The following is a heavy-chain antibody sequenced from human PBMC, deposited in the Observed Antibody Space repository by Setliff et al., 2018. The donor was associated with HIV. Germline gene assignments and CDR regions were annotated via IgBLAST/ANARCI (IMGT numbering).Heavy chain of an antibody. CDR3: ARAAAGNTGPFDL. D-gene: IGHD4-17*01. CDR2: VSSRGDT. Sequence: PSETLSLTCTVSDSGTYYWSWIRQPAGKGLEWIGRVSSRGDTNYNPSLKSRVTMSVDTSKNQLSLKLTSVTASDTAVYYCARAAAGNTGPFDLWGQGSPVTVSS. CDR1: DSGTYY. J-gene: IGHJ4*02. V-gene: IGHV4-4*07.